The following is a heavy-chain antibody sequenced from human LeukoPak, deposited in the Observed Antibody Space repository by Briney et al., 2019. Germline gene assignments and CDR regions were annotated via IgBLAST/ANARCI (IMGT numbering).Heavy chain of an antibody. CDR2: LNPNNSDT. V-gene: IGHV1-8*01. CDR1: GYTFTTFD. D-gene: IGHD3-22*01. J-gene: IGHJ4*02. CDR3: ARGRTSGSPYYFKY. Sequence: GASVKVSCKTSGYTFTTFDINWVRQATGQGLEWMGWLNPNNSDTGYAQRFQGRITMSRDTSISTAYMELSGLRSDDTAVYYCARGRTSGSPYYFKYWGQGTLVTVSS.